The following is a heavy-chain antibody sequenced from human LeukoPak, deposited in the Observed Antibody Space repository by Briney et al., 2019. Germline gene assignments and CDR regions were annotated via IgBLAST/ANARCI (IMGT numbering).Heavy chain of an antibody. V-gene: IGHV3-23*01. CDR1: GFTFSSYA. CDR2: ISGSGGST. J-gene: IGHJ4*02. D-gene: IGHD3-10*01. CDR3: AKARLLWFGEPRNYFDY. Sequence: GGSLRLSCAASGFTFSSYAMSWVRQAPGKGLEWVSAISGSGGSTYYADSVKGRFTISRDNSKNTLYPQMNSLRAEDTAVYYCAKARLLWFGEPRNYFDYWGQGTLVTVSS.